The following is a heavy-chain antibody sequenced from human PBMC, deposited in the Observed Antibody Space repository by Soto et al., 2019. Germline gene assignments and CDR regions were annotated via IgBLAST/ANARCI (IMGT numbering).Heavy chain of an antibody. CDR2: INAGNGNT. CDR3: ARQAGFGESLFVGYFDY. CDR1: GYTFTSYA. D-gene: IGHD3-10*01. Sequence: GASVKVSCKASGYTFTSYAMHWVRQAPGQKLEWMGWINAGNGNTKYSQKFQGRVTITRDTSASTAYMELSSLRSEDTAMYYCARQAGFGESLFVGYFDYWGQGILVTVSS. V-gene: IGHV1-3*01. J-gene: IGHJ4*02.